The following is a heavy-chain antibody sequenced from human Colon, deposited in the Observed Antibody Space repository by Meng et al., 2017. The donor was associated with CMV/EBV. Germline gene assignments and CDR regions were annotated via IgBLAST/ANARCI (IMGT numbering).Heavy chain of an antibody. Sequence: GGSLRLSCVASGFTLKTYMMTWVRQAPGKGLEWVSYISSSGSTIYYADSVKGRFTISRDNAKNSLYLQMNSLRAEDTAVYYCARDGILMVYAIEGGYGMDVWGQGTTVTVSS. J-gene: IGHJ6*02. CDR2: ISSSGSTI. CDR3: ARDGILMVYAIEGGYGMDV. V-gene: IGHV3-48*04. D-gene: IGHD2-8*01. CDR1: GFTLKTYM.